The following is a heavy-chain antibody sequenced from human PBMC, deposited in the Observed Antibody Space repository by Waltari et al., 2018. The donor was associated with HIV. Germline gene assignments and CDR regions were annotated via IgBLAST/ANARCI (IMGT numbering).Heavy chain of an antibody. V-gene: IGHV3-21*01. J-gene: IGHJ3*02. Sequence: GGLVKPGGSLRLSCGASGFTFSFSSYTMNWVRQAPGKGLEWVASISRSSSFIYTAESVKGRFTISRDNVKKSVDLQMNSLRPEDTAVYYCAREDYSGYVGHAFDIWGQGTMVTVSS. CDR3: AREDYSGYVGHAFDI. CDR1: GFTFSFSSYT. CDR2: ISRSSSFI. D-gene: IGHD5-12*01.